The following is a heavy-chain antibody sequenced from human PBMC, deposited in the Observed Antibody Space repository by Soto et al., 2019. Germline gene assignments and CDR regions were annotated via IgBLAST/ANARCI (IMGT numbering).Heavy chain of an antibody. CDR3: AKPPNCVRYYYCYLAV. J-gene: IGHJ6*03. CDR1: GCTFSSYA. D-gene: IGHD1-1*01. Sequence: GGSLRLSCAASGCTFSSYAMRWVRQAPGKGLEWVSAISGSGGSTYYADSVKGRFTISRDDSKNTLYLQMNSLRAEDTAVYFCAKPPNCVRYYYCYLAVWGKGTTVTVSS. CDR2: ISGSGGST. V-gene: IGHV3-23*01.